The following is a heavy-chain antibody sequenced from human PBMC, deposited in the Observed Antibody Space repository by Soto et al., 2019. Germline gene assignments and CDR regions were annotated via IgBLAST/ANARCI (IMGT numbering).Heavy chain of an antibody. D-gene: IGHD2-2*01. J-gene: IGHJ4*02. CDR1: GFTFSNYA. CDR2: ISSSSTYI. V-gene: IGHV3-21*01. CDR3: ARDSCGSSTSCLDY. Sequence: EVQLVESGGGLVKPGGSLRLSCAASGFTFSNYAMNWVRQAPGKGLEWVSSISSSSTYIYYADSVKGRFTISRDNAKNSLYLQMNSRRPEDTAVYYCARDSCGSSTSCLDYWGQGTLVTVSS.